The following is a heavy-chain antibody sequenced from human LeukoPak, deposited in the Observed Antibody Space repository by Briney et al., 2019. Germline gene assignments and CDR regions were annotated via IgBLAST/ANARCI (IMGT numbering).Heavy chain of an antibody. CDR1: GFTFGDFA. D-gene: IGHD3-10*01. CDR3: VRFWRGPFGSGSYIDK. V-gene: IGHV3-23*01. J-gene: IGHJ4*02. Sequence: GGSLRLSCPASGFTFGDFAMSWVRQAPGKGPHWVSAISGSGGSTYYADSVKGRFTISRDNSRKKLYLQMINVRVEDTAVYYCVRFWRGPFGSGSYIDKWGQGSLVTVSS. CDR2: ISGSGGST.